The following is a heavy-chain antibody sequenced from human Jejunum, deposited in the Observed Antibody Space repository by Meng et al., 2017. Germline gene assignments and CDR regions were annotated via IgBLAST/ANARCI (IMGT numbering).Heavy chain of an antibody. CDR1: GGSLRSGAYY. CDR2: IYYTGST. J-gene: IGHJ5*02. V-gene: IGHV4-31*03. D-gene: IGHD1-7*01. CDR3: ARLGITETIGGFDP. Sequence: QVHLQETGPGLVTPSQTPSLTFTVSGGSLRSGAYYWSWLRQHPGKGLEWIGYIYYTGSTFYNPSLKSRVSISLETSKNQFSLKVTSVTAADTAFYSCARLGITETIGGFDPWGQGILVTVSS.